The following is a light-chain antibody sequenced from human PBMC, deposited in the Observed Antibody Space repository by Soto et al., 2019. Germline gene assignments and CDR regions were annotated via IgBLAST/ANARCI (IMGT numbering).Light chain of an antibody. CDR1: QSLLRSNGYNY. Sequence: DIVMTQSPLSLPVTPGEPASISCWSSQSLLRSNGYNYLDWYLQKPGQSPQLLIYLGSNRASGVPDRFSGSGSGTDFTLKITRVEAEDVGTYYFMQGLQAGGFSFGPGTKVDIK. V-gene: IGKV2-28*01. J-gene: IGKJ3*01. CDR2: LGS. CDR3: MQGLQAGGFS.